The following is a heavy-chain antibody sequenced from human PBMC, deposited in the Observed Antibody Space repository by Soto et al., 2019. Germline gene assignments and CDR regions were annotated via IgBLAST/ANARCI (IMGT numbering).Heavy chain of an antibody. V-gene: IGHV6-1*01. J-gene: IGHJ5*02. CDR2: TYYRSKWYN. Sequence: SQTLSLTCAISGDSVSSNSAAWNWIRQSPPRGLEWLGRTYYRSKWYNDYAVSVKSRITINPDTSKNQFSLQLNSVTPEDTAVYYCASGSSWYGNWFDPWGQGTLVTVSS. CDR3: ASGSSWYGNWFDP. D-gene: IGHD6-13*01. CDR1: GDSVSSNSAA.